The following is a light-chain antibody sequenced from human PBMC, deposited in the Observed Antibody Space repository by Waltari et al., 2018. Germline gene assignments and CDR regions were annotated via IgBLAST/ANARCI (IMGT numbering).Light chain of an antibody. CDR3: QQYGSSPPRT. Sequence: EIVLTQSPGTLSLSPGERATLSCRASQTVSSSYLAWYQQKPGQAPRPLIYGASSRATGIPDRFSGSGSGTDFTLTISGLEPEDFAVYYCQQYGSSPPRTFGQGTKVEIK. V-gene: IGKV3-20*01. CDR2: GAS. CDR1: QTVSSSY. J-gene: IGKJ1*01.